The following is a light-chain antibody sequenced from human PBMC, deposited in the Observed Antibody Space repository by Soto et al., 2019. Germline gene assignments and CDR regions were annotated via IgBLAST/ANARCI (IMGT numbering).Light chain of an antibody. CDR1: QDIFNY. V-gene: IGKV1-33*01. CDR3: QENDKHPLDT. CDR2: DAS. Sequence: DIQRTQSPSSLSVSVGVSVTITCQASQDIFNYLNWYQQKPGKAPKLLIYDASNLQTGVPARVSGNGHKTDFTHINSYQQREDIATYYFQENDKHPLDTVGPGSNEDIK. J-gene: IGKJ3*01.